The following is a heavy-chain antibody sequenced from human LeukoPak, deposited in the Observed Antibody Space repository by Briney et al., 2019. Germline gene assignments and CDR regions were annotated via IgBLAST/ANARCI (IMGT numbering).Heavy chain of an antibody. CDR1: GFTFSSSW. D-gene: IGHD4-17*01. V-gene: IGHV3-53*01. CDR3: AGTKTTVTTYSFDY. CDR2: IYSGGST. Sequence: GGSLRLSCAASGFTFSSSWMSWVRQAPGKGLEWVSVIYSGGSTYYADSVKGRFTISRDNSKNTLYLQMNSLRAEDTAVYYCAGTKTTVTTYSFDYWGQGTLVTVSS. J-gene: IGHJ4*02.